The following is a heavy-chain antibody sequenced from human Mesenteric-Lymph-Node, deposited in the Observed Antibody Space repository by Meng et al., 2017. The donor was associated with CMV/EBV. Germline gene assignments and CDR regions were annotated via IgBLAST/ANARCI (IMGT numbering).Heavy chain of an antibody. D-gene: IGHD1-26*01. Sequence: GESLKISCAVSGFIFSDYYMSWIRQAPGKGLEWVSYISESGSAIYYADSVKGRFTISRDNAKNSLFLQMNSLRAEDTAVYYCARTNAGGSYQGAFDIWGQGTMVTVSS. V-gene: IGHV3-11*01. J-gene: IGHJ3*02. CDR2: ISESGSAI. CDR1: GFIFSDYY. CDR3: ARTNAGGSYQGAFDI.